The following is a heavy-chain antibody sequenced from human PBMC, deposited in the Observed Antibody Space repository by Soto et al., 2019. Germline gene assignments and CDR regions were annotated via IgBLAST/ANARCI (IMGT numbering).Heavy chain of an antibody. V-gene: IGHV1-18*01. Sequence: QVQLVQSGAEVKKPGASVKVSCKASGYTFSSYFISWVRQAPGQGLEWMGWISAYNGNTNYAQNLQGRVTMTTDTSSSRSYMVLSCLRFDDTAVYSCARDLPPVDYWGQGTLVTVSS. J-gene: IGHJ4*02. CDR2: ISAYNGNT. CDR1: GYTFSSYF. CDR3: ARDLPPVDY.